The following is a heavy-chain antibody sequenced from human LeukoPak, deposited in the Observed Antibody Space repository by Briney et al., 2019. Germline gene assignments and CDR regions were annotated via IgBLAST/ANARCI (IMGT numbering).Heavy chain of an antibody. Sequence: GGSLRLSCVASGFTFSYFWMSWVRQAPGKGLEWVANINLDGSERHYVDSVKGRFTISRDNARKSLYLQMNNLRVEDTALYYCARQIAAAGPDYWGQGTLVTVSS. D-gene: IGHD6-13*01. V-gene: IGHV3-7*05. CDR1: GFTFSYFW. CDR3: ARQIAAAGPDY. CDR2: INLDGSER. J-gene: IGHJ4*02.